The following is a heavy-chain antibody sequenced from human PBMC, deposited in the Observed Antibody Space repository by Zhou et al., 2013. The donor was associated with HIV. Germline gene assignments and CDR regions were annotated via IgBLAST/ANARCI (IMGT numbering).Heavy chain of an antibody. CDR1: GGSISSYY. J-gene: IGHJ4*02. D-gene: IGHD2-15*01. V-gene: IGHV4-59*01. CDR2: IYYSGST. CDR3: ATQNCSGGSCYDYYFDY. Sequence: VQLQESGPGLVKPSETLSLTCTVSGGSISSYYWSWIRQPPGKGLEWIGYIYYSGSTNYNPSLKSRVTISVDTSKNQFSLKLSSVTAADTAVYYCATQNCSGGSCYDYYFDYWGQGNPGHRLL.